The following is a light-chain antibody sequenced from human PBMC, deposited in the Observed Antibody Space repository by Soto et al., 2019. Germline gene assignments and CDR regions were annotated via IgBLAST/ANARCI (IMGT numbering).Light chain of an antibody. CDR1: ESVSSSY. V-gene: IGKV3-20*01. J-gene: IGKJ3*01. CDR2: GAT. Sequence: EIVLTQSPGTLSLSPGESATLSCGASESVSSSYLAWYQQKPGQAPRLLIYGATTRLRAVQDRFSGSGSGTDFTLTISRLEPEDFAVYYCQQYGSSPFTFGPGTKVDI. CDR3: QQYGSSPFT.